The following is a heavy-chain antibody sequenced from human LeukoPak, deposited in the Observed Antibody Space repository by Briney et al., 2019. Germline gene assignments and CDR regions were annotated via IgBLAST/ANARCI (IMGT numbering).Heavy chain of an antibody. J-gene: IGHJ3*02. CDR1: GGSISSSSYY. V-gene: IGHV4-39*07. CDR2: IYYSGST. Sequence: SETLSLTCTVSGGSISSSSYYWGWIRQPPGKGLEWIGSIYYSGSTYYNPSLKSRVTISVDTSKNQFSLKLSSVTAADTAVYYCARASVEYYDILTGYYRPGAFDIWGQGTMVTVSS. D-gene: IGHD3-9*01. CDR3: ARASVEYYDILTGYYRPGAFDI.